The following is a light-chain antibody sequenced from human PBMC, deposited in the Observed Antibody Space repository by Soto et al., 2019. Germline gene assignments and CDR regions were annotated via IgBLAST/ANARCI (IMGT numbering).Light chain of an antibody. Sequence: QSALTQPASVSGSPGQSITISCTGTSSDVGSYNLVSWYQQHPGKAPKLMIYEVSKRPSGVSNRFSGSKSGNTASLTISGLQAEDEADYYCCSYAGSSTCDVFGTGTKLTVL. CDR3: CSYAGSSTCDV. CDR1: SSDVGSYNL. J-gene: IGLJ1*01. V-gene: IGLV2-23*02. CDR2: EVS.